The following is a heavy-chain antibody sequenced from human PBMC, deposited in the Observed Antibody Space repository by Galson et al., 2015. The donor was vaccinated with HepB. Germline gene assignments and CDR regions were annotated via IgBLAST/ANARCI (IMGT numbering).Heavy chain of an antibody. V-gene: IGHV1-69*13. Sequence: SVKVSCKASGGTFSSYATSWVRQAPGQGPEWMGGIIPIHGAGNYAQKFQGRVTITADESTNTAYMELSRLRSEDTAVYYCARARNWEGGMDVWGQGTTVTVSS. CDR2: IIPIHGAG. J-gene: IGHJ6*02. CDR3: ARARNWEGGMDV. CDR1: GGTFSSYA. D-gene: IGHD7-27*01.